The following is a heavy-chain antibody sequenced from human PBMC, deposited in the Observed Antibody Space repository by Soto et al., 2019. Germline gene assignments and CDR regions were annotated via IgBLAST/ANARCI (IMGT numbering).Heavy chain of an antibody. CDR1: GYRFTSYW. Sequence: GASLKISCKGSGYRFTSYWIAWVRQMPGKGLECMGIIYPGDSDTRYNPSFQGQVTISADKSISTAYLQWSSLKASDTAMYYCASSYGDYAYWGQGTLVTVSS. V-gene: IGHV5-51*01. J-gene: IGHJ4*01. CDR2: IYPGDSDT. D-gene: IGHD4-17*01. CDR3: ASSYGDYAY.